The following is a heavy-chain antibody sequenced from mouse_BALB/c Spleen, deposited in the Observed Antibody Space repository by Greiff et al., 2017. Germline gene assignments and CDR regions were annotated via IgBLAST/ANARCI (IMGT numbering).Heavy chain of an antibody. CDR1: GYTFTSYW. Sequence: EVQLQQSGTVLARPGASVKMSCKASGYTFTSYWMHWVKQRPGQGLEWIGAIYPGNSDTSYNQKFKGKAKLTAVTSTSTAYMELSSLTNEDSAVYYCTRSVTTVVDYYFDYWGQGTTLTVSS. J-gene: IGHJ2*01. D-gene: IGHD1-1*01. CDR3: TRSVTTVVDYYFDY. V-gene: IGHV1-5*01. CDR2: IYPGNSDT.